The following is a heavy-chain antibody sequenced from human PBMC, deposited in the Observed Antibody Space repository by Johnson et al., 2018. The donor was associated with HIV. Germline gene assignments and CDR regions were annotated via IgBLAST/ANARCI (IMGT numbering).Heavy chain of an antibody. V-gene: IGHV3-11*04. J-gene: IGHJ3*02. D-gene: IGHD6-25*01. CDR1: GFTFSDFY. CDR3: ARERGYAERNDLDI. Sequence: QVQLVESGGGLVKPGGSLRLSCAASGFTFSDFYMSWIRQAPGKGLEWVSYISGSGSTIYYADSVKGRFTITRDNAKNSLHLQMHSLRAEDTAVYCCARERGYAERNDLDIWGQGTMVTVSS. CDR2: ISGSGSTI.